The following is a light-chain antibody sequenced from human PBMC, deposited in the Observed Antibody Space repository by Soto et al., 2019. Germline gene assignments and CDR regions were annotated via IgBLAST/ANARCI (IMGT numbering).Light chain of an antibody. Sequence: DIQMSQSPSSLSASVGDSVTISCRASQNINKNLNWYQQKSGKAPSLLIYEASTFQSGVPSRFSGSGSGTDFTLAITNLQPEDFATYYCQQSFHPPHTVGQGTKLEI. CDR3: QQSFHPPHT. V-gene: IGKV1-39*01. CDR1: QNINKN. CDR2: EAS. J-gene: IGKJ2*01.